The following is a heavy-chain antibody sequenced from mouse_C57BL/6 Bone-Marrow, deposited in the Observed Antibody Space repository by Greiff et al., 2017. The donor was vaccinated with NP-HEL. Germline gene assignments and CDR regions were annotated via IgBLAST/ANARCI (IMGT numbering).Heavy chain of an antibody. Sequence: VQLQQPGAELVKPGASVKLSCKASGYTFTSYWMHWVKQRPGQGLEWIGWIYPGSGNTKYNEKFKGKATLTADTSSSTAYMQLSSLTSEDSAVYYCSHYYGSSDAMDYWGQGTSVTVSS. D-gene: IGHD1-1*01. V-gene: IGHV1-64*01. CDR1: GYTFTSYW. CDR2: IYPGSGNT. J-gene: IGHJ4*01. CDR3: SHYYGSSDAMDY.